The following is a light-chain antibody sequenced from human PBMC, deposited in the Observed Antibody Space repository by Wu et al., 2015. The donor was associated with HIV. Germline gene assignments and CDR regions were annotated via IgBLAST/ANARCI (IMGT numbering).Light chain of an antibody. V-gene: IGKV3-20*01. J-gene: IGKJ5*01. CDR2: GTS. Sequence: EIVLTQSPGTLSLSPGERATLSCRASQSFSSSFLAWYQQKPGQAPRLLIYGTSIRATGIPDRFSGSGSGTDFTLTITRLEPEDFAVYYCQQYESSITFGQGTRLDIK. CDR3: QQYESSIT. CDR1: QSFSSSF.